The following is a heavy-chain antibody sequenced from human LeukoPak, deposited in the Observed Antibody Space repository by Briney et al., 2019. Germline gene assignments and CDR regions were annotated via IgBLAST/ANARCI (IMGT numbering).Heavy chain of an antibody. V-gene: IGHV1-69*13. D-gene: IGHD5-12*01. Sequence: ASVKVSCKASGGTFSSYAISWVRQAPGQGLEWMGGIIPIFGTANYAQKFQGRVTITADESTSTAYMELSSLRSEDTAVYYRARAGLGGYSGYDVDYWGQGTLVTVSS. CDR2: IIPIFGTA. CDR1: GGTFSSYA. CDR3: ARAGLGGYSGYDVDY. J-gene: IGHJ4*02.